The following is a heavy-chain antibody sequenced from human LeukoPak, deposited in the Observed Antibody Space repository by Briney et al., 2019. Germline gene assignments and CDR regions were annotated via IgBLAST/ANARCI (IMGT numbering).Heavy chain of an antibody. CDR1: GYTFTDYY. CDR3: AKDFRDQWLDNAFHI. D-gene: IGHD6-19*01. V-gene: IGHV1-2*02. J-gene: IGHJ3*02. CDR2: ISPNSGGT. Sequence: ASVKVSCKASGYTFTDYYMHWVRQAPGQGLEWMGWISPNSGGTNYAQKFQGRVTTTRDTSITTAYMELRSLEYDDTAVYYCAKDFRDQWLDNAFHIWGQGTMVTVSS.